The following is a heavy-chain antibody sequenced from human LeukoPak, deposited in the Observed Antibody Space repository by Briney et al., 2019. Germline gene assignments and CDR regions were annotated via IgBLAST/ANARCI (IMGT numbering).Heavy chain of an antibody. V-gene: IGHV3-23*01. D-gene: IGHD6-19*01. CDR1: GFTFSSHA. CDR2: ISGSGGDT. Sequence: GGSLRLSCAASGFTFSSHAVYWVRQAPGKGLEWVSGISGSGGDTYYADSVKGRFTISRDNSKNMVYLQMISLSIEDTAVYYCAKTTTGYSSGRYPGWPVDYWGQGTLVTVSS. J-gene: IGHJ4*02. CDR3: AKTTTGYSSGRYPGWPVDY.